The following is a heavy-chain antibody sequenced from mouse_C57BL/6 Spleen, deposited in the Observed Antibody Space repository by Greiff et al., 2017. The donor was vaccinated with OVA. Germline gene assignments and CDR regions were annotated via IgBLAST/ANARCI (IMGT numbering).Heavy chain of an antibody. J-gene: IGHJ1*03. CDR3: ARKNYGNYWYFDV. CDR1: GFTFSDYG. CDR2: ISSGSSTI. D-gene: IGHD2-1*01. V-gene: IGHV5-17*01. Sequence: EVKVVESGGGLVKPGGSLKLSCAASGFTFSDYGMHWVRQAPEKGLEWVAYISSGSSTIYYADTVKGRFTISRDNAKNTLFLQMTSLRSEDTAMYYCARKNYGNYWYFDVWGTGTTVTVSS.